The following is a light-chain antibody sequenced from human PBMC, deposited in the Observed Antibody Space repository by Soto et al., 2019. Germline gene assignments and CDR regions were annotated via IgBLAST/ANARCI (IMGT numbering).Light chain of an antibody. CDR2: HVT. J-gene: IGLJ1*01. CDR1: SSDVGGHDY. Sequence: QSVLTQSASVSGSPGQSITISCTGASSDVGGHDYVSWYQQHPGKAPTLMIYHVTNRPSGVSSRFSGSKSGNTAFLIISGLQAEDEADYYCSSYTSSSTFVFGTGNKATVL. V-gene: IGLV2-14*01. CDR3: SSYTSSSTFV.